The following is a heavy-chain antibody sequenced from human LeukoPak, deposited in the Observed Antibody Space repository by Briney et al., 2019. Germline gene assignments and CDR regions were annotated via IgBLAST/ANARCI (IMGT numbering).Heavy chain of an antibody. V-gene: IGHV1-69*13. Sequence: ASVKVSFKASGGTFSSYAISWVRQAPGQGLEWMGGIIPIFGTANYAQKFQGRVTITADESTSTAYMELSSLRSEDTAVYYCARAKDTAMVGDYWGQGTLVTVSS. CDR3: ARAKDTAMVGDY. CDR2: IIPIFGTA. CDR1: GGTFSSYA. J-gene: IGHJ4*02. D-gene: IGHD5-18*01.